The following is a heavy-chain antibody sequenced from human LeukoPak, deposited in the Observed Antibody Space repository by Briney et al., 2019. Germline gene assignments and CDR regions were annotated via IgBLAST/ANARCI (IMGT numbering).Heavy chain of an antibody. CDR1: GGSISSSSYY. CDR2: IYYSGST. D-gene: IGHD3-22*01. V-gene: IGHV4-39*01. CDR3: ARRYYDSSGYNDAFDI. Sequence: SETLSLTCTVSGGSISSSSYYWGWIRQPPGKGLEWIGGIYYSGSTYYNPSLKSRVTISVDTSKNQFSLKLSSVTAADTAVYYCARRYYDSSGYNDAFDIWGQGTMVTVSS. J-gene: IGHJ3*02.